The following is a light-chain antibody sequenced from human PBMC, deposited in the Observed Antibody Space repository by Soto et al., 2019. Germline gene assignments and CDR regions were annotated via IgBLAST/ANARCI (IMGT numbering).Light chain of an antibody. Sequence: AIRMTQSPSSFSASTGDRVTITCRASHGISSYLAWYQQKPGKTPKLLIYAASTLQSGVPSRFSGSGSVTDFTLTISCLQSEDFATYYCQQYYSYPLTFGGGTKVDIK. CDR2: AAS. CDR3: QQYYSYPLT. CDR1: HGISSY. V-gene: IGKV1-8*01. J-gene: IGKJ4*01.